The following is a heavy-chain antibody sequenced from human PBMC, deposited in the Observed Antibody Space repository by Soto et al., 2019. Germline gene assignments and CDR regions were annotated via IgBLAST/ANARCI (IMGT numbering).Heavy chain of an antibody. CDR3: TRHTGYDSSLDY. Sequence: GESLKISCQGSGYTFTGHRISWVRQMPGKGLEWMGRIDPSDSYTDYSPTVQGHVTMSADKSINTAYLQWSSLQASDTAVYYCTRHTGYDSSLDYWGQGTLVTVSS. J-gene: IGHJ4*02. D-gene: IGHD5-12*01. V-gene: IGHV5-10-1*01. CDR2: IDPSDSYT. CDR1: GYTFTGHR.